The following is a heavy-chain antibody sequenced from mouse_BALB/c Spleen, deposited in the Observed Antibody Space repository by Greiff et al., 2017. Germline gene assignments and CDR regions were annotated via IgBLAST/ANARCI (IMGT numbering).Heavy chain of an antibody. Sequence: EVQLQESGGGLVQPGGSRKLSCAASGFTFSSFGMHWVRQAPEKGLEWVAYISSGSSTIYYADTVKGRFTISRDNPKNTLFLQMTSLRSEDTAMYYCARRGLGQDAMDYWGQGTSVTVSS. CDR1: GFTFSSFG. CDR3: ARRGLGQDAMDY. V-gene: IGHV5-17*02. D-gene: IGHD4-1*01. J-gene: IGHJ4*01. CDR2: ISSGSSTI.